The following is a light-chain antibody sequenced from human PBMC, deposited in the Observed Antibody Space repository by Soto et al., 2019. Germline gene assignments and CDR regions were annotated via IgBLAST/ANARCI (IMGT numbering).Light chain of an antibody. CDR3: QSYESSSLSGFV. V-gene: IGLV1-40*02. CDR1: NSNIGRNY. Sequence: VTQPPSVSETPGQRVTISCSGTNSNIGRNYVCWYQQLPGTAPKLLIYANNNRPSGVPDRFSGSKSGISASLAITGLQADDEADYYCQSYESSSLSGFVFGSGTKVTVL. J-gene: IGLJ1*01. CDR2: ANN.